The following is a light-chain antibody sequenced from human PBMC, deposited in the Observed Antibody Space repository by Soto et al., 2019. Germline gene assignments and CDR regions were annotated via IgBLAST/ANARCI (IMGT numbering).Light chain of an antibody. CDR3: CSYAGSRTVV. V-gene: IGLV2-23*01. J-gene: IGLJ1*01. Sequence: QSVLTQPASVSGSPGQSITISCTGSSSDVGSYNFVSWYQQHPGKAPKLIIYEGTKRPSGVSNRFSGSKSGNTASLTISGLQDEDEADYYCCSYAGSRTVVFGTGTKLTVL. CDR1: SSDVGSYNF. CDR2: EGT.